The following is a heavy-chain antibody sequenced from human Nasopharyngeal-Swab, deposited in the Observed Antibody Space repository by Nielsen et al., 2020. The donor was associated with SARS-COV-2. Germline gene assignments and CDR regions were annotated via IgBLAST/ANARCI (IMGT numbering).Heavy chain of an antibody. CDR1: GFTFSSYA. V-gene: IGHV3-74*01. J-gene: IGHJ3*02. CDR2: VKSDGSIT. Sequence: GGSLRLSCAASGFTFSSYAMSWVRQAPGKALVWVSCVKSDGSITHYADSVKGRFTISRDNAKNTLYLQMNSLRAEDTAVYYCVREDDAFDIWGQGTTVTVSS. CDR3: VREDDAFDI.